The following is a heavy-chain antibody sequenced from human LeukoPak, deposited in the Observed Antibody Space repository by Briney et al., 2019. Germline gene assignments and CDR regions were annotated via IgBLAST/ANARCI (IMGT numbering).Heavy chain of an antibody. J-gene: IGHJ2*01. V-gene: IGHV4-4*02. CDR1: GGSISSSNW. CDR2: IYHSGST. Sequence: SGTLSLTCAVSGGSISSSNWWSWVRQPPGKGLEWIGEIYHSGSTNYNPSLKSRVTISVVTSKNQFSLKLNSVSAADTAVYYCVREHGGYFDLWGRGTLVTVSS. D-gene: IGHD3-3*01. CDR3: VREHGGYFDL.